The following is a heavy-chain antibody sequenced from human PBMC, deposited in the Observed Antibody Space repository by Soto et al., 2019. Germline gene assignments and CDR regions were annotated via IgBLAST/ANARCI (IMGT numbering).Heavy chain of an antibody. CDR1: GGSISGYF. D-gene: IGHD3-16*01. CDR3: ARGYDSLLH. Sequence: PSETLSLTCTVSGGSISGYFWNWLRQPAGKGLEWIGRIYTGGGTNYNPSLQSRVTMSTDTSKSQLSLKVNSVTAADTAVYYCARGYDSLLHWGQGTLVTVYS. V-gene: IGHV4-4*07. CDR2: IYTGGGT. J-gene: IGHJ4*02.